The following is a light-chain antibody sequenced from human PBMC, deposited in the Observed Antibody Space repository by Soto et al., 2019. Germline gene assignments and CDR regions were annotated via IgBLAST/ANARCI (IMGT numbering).Light chain of an antibody. CDR3: SSYTTSYFYV. V-gene: IGLV2-14*01. Sequence: QSVLTQPASVSGSPGQSITISCTGSGRDIGAYNYVSWYQQHPGKAPKLIIYGVKNRPSGVSNRFSASKSAFTASLTTSGLQAEDEADYYCSSYTTSYFYVFGPGTKLTVL. J-gene: IGLJ1*01. CDR2: GVK. CDR1: GRDIGAYNY.